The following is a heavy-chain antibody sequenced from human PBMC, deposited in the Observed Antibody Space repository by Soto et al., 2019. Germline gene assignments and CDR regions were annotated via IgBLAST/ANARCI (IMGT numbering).Heavy chain of an antibody. CDR1: GKTFINHW. V-gene: IGHV5-51*01. Sequence: HGESLKISCTVSGKTFINHWIALVLQMPGKGLDWMGIIYPGDSDARYSPSFGGQVTISVDKSITTAYLQWSSLEASDSAMYYCARQGDMAATPADAFDIWGQGTMVTVSS. D-gene: IGHD3-16*01. CDR3: ARQGDMAATPADAFDI. CDR2: IYPGDSDA. J-gene: IGHJ3*02.